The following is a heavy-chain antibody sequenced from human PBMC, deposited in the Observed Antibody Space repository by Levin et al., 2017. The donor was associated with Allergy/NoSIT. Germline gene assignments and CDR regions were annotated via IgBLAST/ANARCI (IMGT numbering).Heavy chain of an antibody. V-gene: IGHV5-51*01. CDR1: GYTFPTYW. Sequence: GESLKISCKGSGYTFPTYWIAWVRQMPGKGLEWMGSILPHDSDVKYSPSFQGQVTFSADKSTSTAYLQWSSLKVSDSAIYFCARPPTALYPQEHFHLWGQGTLVTVSS. CDR3: ARPPTALYPQEHFHL. CDR2: ILPHDSDV. D-gene: IGHD1/OR15-1a*01. J-gene: IGHJ1*01.